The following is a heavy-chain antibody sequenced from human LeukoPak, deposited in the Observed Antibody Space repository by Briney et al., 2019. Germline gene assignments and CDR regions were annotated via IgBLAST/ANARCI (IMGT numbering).Heavy chain of an antibody. D-gene: IGHD3-22*01. V-gene: IGHV1-18*01. Sequence: GASVKVSCKASGYTCTSYGISWVRKAPGQGLEWMGCISAYNGNTNYAQKLQGRVTMTTDTSTSTAYMELRSLRTDDTAVDYCAREPYGGYSSGYCSGYWGQGTLVTVSS. CDR2: ISAYNGNT. J-gene: IGHJ4*02. CDR1: GYTCTSYG. CDR3: AREPYGGYSSGYCSGY.